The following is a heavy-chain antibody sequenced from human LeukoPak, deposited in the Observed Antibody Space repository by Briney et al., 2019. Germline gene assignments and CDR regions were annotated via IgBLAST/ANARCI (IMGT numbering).Heavy chain of an antibody. Sequence: GGSLRLSCAASGFIFSIYAMTWVRQAPGKGLEWVSAISGRGDSTYYADSVKGRFTISRDNSKNTLYLQMNSLRAEDTAVYYCAKFRTAFVVVTAIVYWGQGTLVTVSS. CDR3: AKFRTAFVVVTAIVY. J-gene: IGHJ4*02. CDR1: GFIFSIYA. D-gene: IGHD2-21*02. CDR2: ISGRGDST. V-gene: IGHV3-23*01.